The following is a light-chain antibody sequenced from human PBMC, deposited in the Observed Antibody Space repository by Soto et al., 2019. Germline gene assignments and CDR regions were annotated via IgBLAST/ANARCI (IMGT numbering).Light chain of an antibody. CDR2: SNN. CDR3: AAWDDSLNAWV. CDR1: TSNIGSSA. Sequence: QSVLNQPPSASGTPGQRVTISCSGRTSNIGSSAVNWYRQLPGTAPKLLMYSNNQRPSGVPARFSGSKSGTSASLAISGLQSEDEADYYCAAWDDSLNAWVFGGGTKLTVL. V-gene: IGLV1-44*01. J-gene: IGLJ3*02.